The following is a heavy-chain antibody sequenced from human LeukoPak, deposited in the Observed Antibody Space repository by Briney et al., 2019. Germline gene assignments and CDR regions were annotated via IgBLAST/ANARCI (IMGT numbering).Heavy chain of an antibody. CDR1: GYTFTTHD. CDR2: INPNSGGT. V-gene: IGHV1-2*06. J-gene: IGHJ4*02. Sequence: ASVKVSCKASGYTFTTHDINWVRQAPGQGLEWMGRINPNSGGTNYAQKFQARVTMTRDTSISTAYMELSRLRSDDTALYYCARAAYYYDGSGYYLGDWGQGTLVTVSS. D-gene: IGHD3-22*01. CDR3: ARAAYYYDGSGYYLGD.